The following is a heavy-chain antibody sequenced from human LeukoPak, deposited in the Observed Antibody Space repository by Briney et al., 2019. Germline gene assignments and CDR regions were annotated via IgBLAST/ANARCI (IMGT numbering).Heavy chain of an antibody. J-gene: IGHJ4*02. D-gene: IGHD3-9*01. CDR3: ARHVWLQPFDY. Sequence: PSETLSLTCSVSGGSISSYYWSWIRQPPGKGLEWIGYIYYTGSTIYSPSLRSRVSISLDTSKNQFSLNLSSVTAADTAVYYCARHVWLQPFDYWGQGTLVTVSS. V-gene: IGHV4-59*01. CDR2: IYYTGST. CDR1: GGSISSYY.